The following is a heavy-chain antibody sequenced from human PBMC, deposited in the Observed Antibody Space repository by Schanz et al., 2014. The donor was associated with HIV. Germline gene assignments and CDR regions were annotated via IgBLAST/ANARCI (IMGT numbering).Heavy chain of an antibody. D-gene: IGHD2-21*02. Sequence: QVQLVQSGAEVKKPGASVKVSCKASGYTFTGYYMHWIRQAPGQGLEWMGWINPNSGGTNYAQKFQGRVTMTRDTSINTAYMELSRLRSDDTAVYYCARGLGRCGGDCRGSPLDYWGQGTLVVVSS. J-gene: IGHJ4*02. CDR1: GYTFTGYY. V-gene: IGHV1-2*02. CDR3: ARGLGRCGGDCRGSPLDY. CDR2: INPNSGGT.